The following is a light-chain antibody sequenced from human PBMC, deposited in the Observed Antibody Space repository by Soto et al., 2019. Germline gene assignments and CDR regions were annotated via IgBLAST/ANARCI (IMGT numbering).Light chain of an antibody. J-gene: IGLJ1*01. V-gene: IGLV2-23*01. CDR2: EDN. Sequence: QSVLTQPASVSGSPGQSITISCTGTSSDVGSYNLVSWYQQHPGKAPKLIIYEDNKGPSGVSDRFSGSKSGNTASLTISGLQAEDEADYYCCSYAGSNTDVFGTGTKLTVL. CDR1: SSDVGSYNL. CDR3: CSYAGSNTDV.